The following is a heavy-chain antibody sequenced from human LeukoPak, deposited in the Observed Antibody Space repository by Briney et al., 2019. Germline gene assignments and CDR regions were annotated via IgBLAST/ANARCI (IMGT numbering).Heavy chain of an antibody. J-gene: IGHJ5*02. CDR1: GVSISSYY. V-gene: IGHV4-59*01. CDR3: AGHYSGSYSWFDP. D-gene: IGHD1-26*01. Sequence: SETLSLTCTVSGVSISSYYWSWIRQPPGKGLEWIGYIYYSGSTNYNPSLKSRVTISVDTSKNQFSLKLSSVTAADTAVYYCAGHYSGSYSWFDPWGQGTLVTVSS. CDR2: IYYSGST.